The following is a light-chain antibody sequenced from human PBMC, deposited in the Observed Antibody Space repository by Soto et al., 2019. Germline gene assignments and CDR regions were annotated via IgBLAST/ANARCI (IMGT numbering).Light chain of an antibody. V-gene: IGLV2-14*01. Sequence: QSALTQPASVSGSPGQSITISCTGTSSDVGGYNHVSWYQHHPGKAPKLMIYEVSNRPSGVSNRFSGSKSGNTASLTISGLQADDEADYYCNSKTSSNTRVFRIGTKVTVL. CDR3: NSKTSSNTRV. J-gene: IGLJ1*01. CDR1: SSDVGGYNH. CDR2: EVS.